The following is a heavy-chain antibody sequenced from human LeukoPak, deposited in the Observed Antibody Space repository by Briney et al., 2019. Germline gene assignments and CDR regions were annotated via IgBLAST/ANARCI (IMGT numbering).Heavy chain of an antibody. J-gene: IGHJ4*02. CDR1: GFTFSSYG. V-gene: IGHV3-30*18. D-gene: IGHD3-9*01. CDR2: ISYDGSNK. Sequence: GGSLRLSCAASGFTFSSYGMHWVRQAPGKGLEWVAVISYDGSNKYYADSVKGRSTISRDNSKNTLYLQMNSLRAEDTAVYYCAKDPQRKPKYYDILTGLEDWGQGTLVTVSS. CDR3: AKDPQRKPKYYDILTGLED.